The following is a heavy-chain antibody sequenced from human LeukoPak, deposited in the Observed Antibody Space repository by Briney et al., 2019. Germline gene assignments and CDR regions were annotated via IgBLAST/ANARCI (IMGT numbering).Heavy chain of an antibody. D-gene: IGHD1-26*01. CDR1: GDTFSRHT. CDR3: AKNSPGESSAEGDWFDP. J-gene: IGHJ5*02. CDR2: INLGNGET. Sequence: ASVKVSCKASGDTFSRHTIHWVRQAPGQSLEWMGWINLGNGETKYSQEFQGRVTFTADTSASIAYVEVSSLRSEATTIYYCAKNSPGESSAEGDWFDPWGQGTLIIVSA. V-gene: IGHV1-3*01.